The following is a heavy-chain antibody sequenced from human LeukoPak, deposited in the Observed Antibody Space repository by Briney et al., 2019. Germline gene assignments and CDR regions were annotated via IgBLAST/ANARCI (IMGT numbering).Heavy chain of an antibody. CDR1: GASFSSGDQY. V-gene: IGHV4-31*03. Sequence: PSETLSLTCTVSGASFSSGDQYWNWIRQSPGKGLEWIGSIHPSGMLYNNPSLESRVTISIDTSKNQFPLNLNSVTAADTAVYFCPRGLDSRKLGYWGQGTLVTVSS. CDR2: IHPSGML. J-gene: IGHJ4*02. D-gene: IGHD3-22*01. CDR3: PRGLDSRKLGY.